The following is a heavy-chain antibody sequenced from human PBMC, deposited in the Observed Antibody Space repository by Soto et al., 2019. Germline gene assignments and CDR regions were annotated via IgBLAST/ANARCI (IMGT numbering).Heavy chain of an antibody. J-gene: IGHJ4*02. V-gene: IGHV5-51*01. Sequence: GESLKLSCKVSAYSFTSYWLGWLRQMPGKVLEWMGIIYVGDSDTRYSPSFQGQVTISADKSISTAYLQWSSLKASNTAMYYCARGEYYYHSRAYHFHYWGQATLVTRSS. CDR2: IYVGDSDT. CDR1: AYSFTSYW. D-gene: IGHD3-22*01. CDR3: ARGEYYYHSRAYHFHY.